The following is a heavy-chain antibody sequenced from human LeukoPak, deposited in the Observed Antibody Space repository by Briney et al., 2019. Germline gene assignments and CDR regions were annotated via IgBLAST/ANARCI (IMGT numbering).Heavy chain of an antibody. CDR3: ARGGEVVVALDY. D-gene: IGHD3-22*01. CDR1: GGSISSGDYY. V-gene: IGHV4-30-4*01. J-gene: IGHJ4*02. CDR2: TYYSGST. Sequence: PSQTLSLTCTVSGGSISSGDYYWSWIRQPPGKGLEWIGYTYYSGSTYYNPSLKSRVTISVDTSKNQFSLKLSSVTAADTAVYYCARGGEVVVALDYWGQGTLVTVSS.